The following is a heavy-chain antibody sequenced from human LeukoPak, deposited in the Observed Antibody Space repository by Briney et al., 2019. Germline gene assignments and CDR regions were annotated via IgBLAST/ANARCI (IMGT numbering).Heavy chain of an antibody. Sequence: GASVKVSCKASGYTFTSYYMHWVRQAPGQGLEWMGIINPSGGSTTYAQKFQGRVTMTRDMATSTVYMELSSLRSEDTAVYYCARDGSFVGLAYFDYWGQGTLVTVSS. CDR1: GYTFTSYY. D-gene: IGHD2-15*01. CDR3: ARDGSFVGLAYFDY. CDR2: INPSGGST. V-gene: IGHV1-46*01. J-gene: IGHJ4*02.